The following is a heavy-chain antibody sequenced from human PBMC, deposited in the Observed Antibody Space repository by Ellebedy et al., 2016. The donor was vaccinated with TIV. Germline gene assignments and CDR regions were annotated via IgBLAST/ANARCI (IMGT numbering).Heavy chain of an antibody. CDR1: GFSVSNYA. V-gene: IGHV3-23*01. CDR2: ILDRDDSI. Sequence: GESLKISCAASGFSVSNYAMSWVRQAPGKGLEWVSSILDRDDSIHYADSLKGRFTISRDSSKNTLYLQMNSLRAEDTAVYFCAKFYVHCGGACDSDYWGQGILVTVSS. D-gene: IGHD2-21*02. CDR3: AKFYVHCGGACDSDY. J-gene: IGHJ4*02.